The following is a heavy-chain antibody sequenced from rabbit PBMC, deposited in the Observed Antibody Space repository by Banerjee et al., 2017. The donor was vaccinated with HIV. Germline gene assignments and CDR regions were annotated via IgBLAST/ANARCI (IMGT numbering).Heavy chain of an antibody. D-gene: IGHD6-1*01. V-gene: IGHV1S40*01. CDR3: ARETYGYAGYNL. CDR1: GFSFSSSYY. CDR2: IYTGSSVRT. Sequence: QSLEESGGDLVKPGASLTLTRTASGFSFSSSYYMCWVRPAPGKGPEWIACIYTGSSVRTNYASWAKGRFTISKTSSTTVTLQMTSLTAADTATYFCARETYGYAGYNLWGPGTLVTVS. J-gene: IGHJ4*01.